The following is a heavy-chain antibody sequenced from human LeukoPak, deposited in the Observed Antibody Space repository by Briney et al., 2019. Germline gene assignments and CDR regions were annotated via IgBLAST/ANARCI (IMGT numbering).Heavy chain of an antibody. CDR1: GFTFSSYA. J-gene: IGHJ6*03. Sequence: GGSLRLSCAASGFTFSSYAMSWVRQAPGKGLEWVSAISGSGGSTYYADSVKGRFTISRDNSKNTLYLQMNSLRAEDTAVYYCAKEGDETYYYDSSGYVYYYYMDGWGKGTTVTVSS. D-gene: IGHD3-22*01. V-gene: IGHV3-23*01. CDR3: AKEGDETYYYDSSGYVYYYYMDG. CDR2: ISGSGGST.